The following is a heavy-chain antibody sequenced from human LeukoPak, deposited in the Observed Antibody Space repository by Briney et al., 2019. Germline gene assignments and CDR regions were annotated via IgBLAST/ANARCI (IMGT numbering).Heavy chain of an antibody. J-gene: IGHJ4*02. V-gene: IGHV4-34*01. CDR1: GGSFSGYY. Sequence: SETLSLTCAVYGGSFSGYYWSWIRQPPGKGLEWIGETNHSGSTNYNPSLKSRVTISVDTSKNQFSLKLSSVTAADTAVYYCARSYYDFWSGYYTGSPFDYWGQGTLVTVSS. CDR2: TNHSGST. D-gene: IGHD3-3*01. CDR3: ARSYYDFWSGYYTGSPFDY.